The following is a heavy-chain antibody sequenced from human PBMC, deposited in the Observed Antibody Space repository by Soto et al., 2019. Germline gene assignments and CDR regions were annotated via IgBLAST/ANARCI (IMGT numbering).Heavy chain of an antibody. CDR2: INHSGST. CDR3: ARGFYYYGSRYYYGMDV. Sequence: SETLSLTCAVYGGSFSGYYWSWIRQPPGKGLEWIGEINHSGSTNYNPSLKSRDTISVDTSKNQFSLKLSSVTAADTVVYYCARGFYYYGSRYYYGMDVWGQGTTVTVSS. J-gene: IGHJ6*02. V-gene: IGHV4-34*01. CDR1: GGSFSGYY. D-gene: IGHD3-10*01.